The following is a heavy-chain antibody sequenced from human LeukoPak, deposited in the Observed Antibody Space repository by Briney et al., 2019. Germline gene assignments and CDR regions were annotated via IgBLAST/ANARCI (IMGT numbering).Heavy chain of an antibody. V-gene: IGHV3-48*01. CDR3: ARVQLERWVDY. CDR2: ISTSSSTI. D-gene: IGHD1-1*01. CDR1: GFTFSSYS. Sequence: GGSLRLSCAASGFTFSSYSMNWVRQAPGKGLEWVSYISTSSSTIYYADSVKGRFTISRDNAKNSLYLQMNSLRAEDTAVYYCARVQLERWVDYWGQGTLVTFSS. J-gene: IGHJ4*02.